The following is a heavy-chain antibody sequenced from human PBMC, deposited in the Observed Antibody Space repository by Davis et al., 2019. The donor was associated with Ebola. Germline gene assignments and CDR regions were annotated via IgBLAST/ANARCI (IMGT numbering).Heavy chain of an antibody. CDR1: GYRFSSYW. CDR3: ARRAGSGWYFFDY. D-gene: IGHD6-19*01. J-gene: IGHJ4*02. Sequence: GESLKISCKGSGYRFSSYWIGWVRQMPGKGLEWMGIIYPGDSDTRYSPSFHGQVTMSADKSISTAYLQWSSLKASDTAIYYCARRAGSGWYFFDYWGQGTLVTVSS. CDR2: IYPGDSDT. V-gene: IGHV5-51*01.